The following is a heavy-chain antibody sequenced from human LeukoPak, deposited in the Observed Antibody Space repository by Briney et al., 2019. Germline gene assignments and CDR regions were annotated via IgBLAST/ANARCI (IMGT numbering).Heavy chain of an antibody. CDR3: ARGVYYDSSGYYRFDY. Sequence: SETLSLTCTVSGGPISSSYYWGWIRPPPGKGLEWIGSIHYSGTTYYSPSLKSRVTKSVDTSKNQFSLRLSSVTAADTAVYYCARGVYYDSSGYYRFDYWGQGTLVTVSS. J-gene: IGHJ4*02. CDR1: GGPISSSYY. V-gene: IGHV4-39*01. D-gene: IGHD3-22*01. CDR2: IHYSGTT.